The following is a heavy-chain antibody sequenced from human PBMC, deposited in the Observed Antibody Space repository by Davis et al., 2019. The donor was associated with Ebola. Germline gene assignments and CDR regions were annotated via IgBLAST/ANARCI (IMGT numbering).Heavy chain of an antibody. D-gene: IGHD5-18*01. Sequence: MPGGSLRLSCAVYGGSFSGYYWGWIRQPPGKGLEWIGEINHSGSTNYNPSLKSRVTISVDTSKNQFSLKLSSVTAADTAVYYCARCGYSYGYNWFDPWGQGTLVTVSS. CDR2: INHSGST. CDR3: ARCGYSYGYNWFDP. V-gene: IGHV4-34*01. J-gene: IGHJ5*02. CDR1: GGSFSGYY.